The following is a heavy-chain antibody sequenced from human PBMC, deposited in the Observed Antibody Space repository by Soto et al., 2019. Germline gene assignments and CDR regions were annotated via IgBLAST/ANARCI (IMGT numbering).Heavy chain of an antibody. CDR2: IHYGRSA. CDR1: GDSISSSGYY. V-gene: IGHV4-39*01. D-gene: IGHD2-15*01. Sequence: QLQLQESGPGLVKPSETLSLTCTVSGDSISSSGYYWGWIRQPPGKGLEWIGSIHYGRSAYYNPALKSRVTVSVDTPYNRLSLKLSSATAAYTAMYYCARHGRGNDVVKYYYYGMDVWGQGTTVTVSS. CDR3: ARHGRGNDVVKYYYYGMDV. J-gene: IGHJ6*02.